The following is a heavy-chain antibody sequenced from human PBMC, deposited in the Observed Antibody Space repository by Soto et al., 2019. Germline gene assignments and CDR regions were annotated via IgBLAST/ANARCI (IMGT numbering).Heavy chain of an antibody. V-gene: IGHV4-4*07. D-gene: IGHD3-22*01. CDR2: IYTSGST. J-gene: IGHJ5*02. Sequence: SETLSLTCTVSGGSISSYYWSWIRQPAGKGLEWIGRIYTSGSTNYNPSLKSRVTMSVDTSKNQFSLKLSSVTAADTAVYYCARHYYDSSGYRCNWFDPWGQGTLVTVSS. CDR1: GGSISSYY. CDR3: ARHYYDSSGYRCNWFDP.